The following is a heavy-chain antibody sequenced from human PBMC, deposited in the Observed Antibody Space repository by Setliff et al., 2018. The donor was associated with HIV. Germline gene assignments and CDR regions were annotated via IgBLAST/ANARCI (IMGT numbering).Heavy chain of an antibody. D-gene: IGHD6-19*01. Sequence: GGSLRLSCAASGFTFSNYWMSWVRQVSGKGLEWVANIKQDGSEENYLSSVKGRFTISRDNAKNSLYLQMNSLRAEDTAVYYCAMAVIFDYWGQGTLVTVSS. CDR2: IKQDGSEE. J-gene: IGHJ4*02. CDR1: GFTFSNYW. CDR3: AMAVIFDY. V-gene: IGHV3-7*03.